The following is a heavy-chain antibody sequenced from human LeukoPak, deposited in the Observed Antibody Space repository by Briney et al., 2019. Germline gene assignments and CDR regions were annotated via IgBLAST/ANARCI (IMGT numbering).Heavy chain of an antibody. J-gene: IGHJ4*02. CDR3: ASSFSDDFWSGHF. D-gene: IGHD3-3*01. V-gene: IGHV3-7*01. CDR1: RITFTYW. CDR2: IKQDGSEK. Sequence: GGSLRLSCAASRITFTYWMSWVRQAPGKGLEWVAKIKQDGSEKYYVDSVKGRFTISRDNAKKSLFLQMNSLRAQDTAVYYCASSFSDDFWSGHFWGQGTLVTVSS.